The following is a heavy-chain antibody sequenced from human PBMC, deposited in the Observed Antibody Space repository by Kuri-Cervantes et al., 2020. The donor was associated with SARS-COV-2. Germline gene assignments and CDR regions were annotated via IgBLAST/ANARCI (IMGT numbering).Heavy chain of an antibody. CDR2: IYYSGST. Sequence: SETLSLTCTVSGGSISSSSYYWGWIRQPPGKGLEWIGSIYYSGSTYYNPSLKSRVTISVDTSKNQFSLKLSSVTAADTAVYYCARDKQLYSRNYYYYYYMDVWGKGTTVTVSS. CDR1: GGSISSSSYY. D-gene: IGHD3-16*02. V-gene: IGHV4-39*02. J-gene: IGHJ6*03. CDR3: ARDKQLYSRNYYYYYYMDV.